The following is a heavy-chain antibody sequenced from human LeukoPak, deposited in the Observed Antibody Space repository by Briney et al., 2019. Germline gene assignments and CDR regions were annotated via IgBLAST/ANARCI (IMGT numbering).Heavy chain of an antibody. CDR1: GGSISSSSYY. CDR2: IYYSGST. Sequence: SETLSLTCTVSGGSISSSSYYWGWIRQPPGKGLEWIGSIYYSGSTYYNPSLKSRVTISVDTSKNQFSLKLSSVTAADTAVYYCARGSYDRYSGYEPLNYYYYGMDVWGQGTTVTVSS. CDR3: ARGSYDRYSGYEPLNYYYYGMDV. D-gene: IGHD5-12*01. V-gene: IGHV4-39*01. J-gene: IGHJ6*02.